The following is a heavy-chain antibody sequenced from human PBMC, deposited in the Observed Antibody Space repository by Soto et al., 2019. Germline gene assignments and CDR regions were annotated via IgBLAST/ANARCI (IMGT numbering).Heavy chain of an antibody. V-gene: IGHV3-11*01. CDR2: ISATGETI. D-gene: IGHD1-26*01. CDR3: ASQLQGSRRKYYFHF. J-gene: IGHJ4*02. Sequence: QVQLVESGGALVKPGGSLRLSCAASGFNFSDFYISWIRQAPGKGLEWVSFISATGETIYYAESVKGRFTISRDNAQKSLVLQMNSLRDEDTAIYSCASQLQGSRRKYYFHFWGKGTLVTVSS. CDR1: GFNFSDFY.